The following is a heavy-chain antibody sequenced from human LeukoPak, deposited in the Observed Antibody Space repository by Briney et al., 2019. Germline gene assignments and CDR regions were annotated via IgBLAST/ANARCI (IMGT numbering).Heavy chain of an antibody. CDR1: GYSFTSYW. Sequence: GESLEISCKSSGYSFTSYWIGWVRQMPGKGLEWMGIIYPGDSDTRYSPSFQGQVTISADKSISTAYLQWSSLKASDTAMYYCARAWEYSSSWYYFDYWGQGTLVTVSS. D-gene: IGHD6-13*01. CDR2: IYPGDSDT. J-gene: IGHJ4*02. V-gene: IGHV5-51*01. CDR3: ARAWEYSSSWYYFDY.